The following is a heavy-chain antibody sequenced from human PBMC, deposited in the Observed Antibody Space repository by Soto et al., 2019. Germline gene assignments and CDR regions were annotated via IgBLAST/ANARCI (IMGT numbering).Heavy chain of an antibody. D-gene: IGHD6-19*01. CDR3: VNRLVGMDV. CDR2: IYPGDSDT. J-gene: IGHJ6*02. CDR1: GYSFTSYG. V-gene: IGHV5-51*01. Sequence: GESLKISCKGSGYSFTSYGIGWVSQMPGKGLEWMGIIYPGDSDTRYIPSFEGQVTISADKSISTAYLQWSSLKASDTATYYCVNRLVGMDVWGQGTTVTVSS.